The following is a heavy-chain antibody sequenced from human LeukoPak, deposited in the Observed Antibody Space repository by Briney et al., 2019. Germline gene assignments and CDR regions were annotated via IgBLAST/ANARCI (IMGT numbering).Heavy chain of an antibody. V-gene: IGHV3-48*03. CDR2: ISTSGSTI. CDR3: ARDSPGDSMVRGVISY. D-gene: IGHD3-10*01. Sequence: GGSLRLSCAASGFTFSSYEMNWVRQAPGKGLDWVSYISTSGSTIYYADSVKGRFTISRDNAKNSLYLQMNSLRAEDTAVYYCARDSPGDSMVRGVISYWGQGTLVTVSS. J-gene: IGHJ4*02. CDR1: GFTFSSYE.